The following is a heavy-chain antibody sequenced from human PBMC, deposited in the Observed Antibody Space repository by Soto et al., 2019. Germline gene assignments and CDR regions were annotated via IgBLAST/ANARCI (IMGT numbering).Heavy chain of an antibody. Sequence: EVQLVESGGGLVQPGGSLRLSCAASGISLSAYWMHWVRQVPGKGLEWIARINEDGRSTSYMDSVKGRFTISRGNARDTLYLQMNSLRLEDTAVYYCARGWVERLPRQPPSDYWGQGTLVTVSS. CDR3: ARGWVERLPRQPPSDY. V-gene: IGHV3-74*01. D-gene: IGHD3-3*01. J-gene: IGHJ4*02. CDR1: GISLSAYW. CDR2: INEDGRST.